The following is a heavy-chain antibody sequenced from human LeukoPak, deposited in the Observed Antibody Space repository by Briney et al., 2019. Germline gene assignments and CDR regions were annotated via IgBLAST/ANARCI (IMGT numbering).Heavy chain of an antibody. D-gene: IGHD5-12*01. CDR2: IYYSMST. Sequence: PSQTLSLTCTVSGGSISSGGYYWSWLRQQPWKGLVWIGYIYYSMSTHYNPSRKSRVTLSVDTSQNQFFLKLSSVTAADTAVYYCARDIRYRSGSRFFDYWGKGTLVSVSS. V-gene: IGHV4-31*03. CDR3: ARDIRYRSGSRFFDY. CDR1: GGSISSGGYY. J-gene: IGHJ4*02.